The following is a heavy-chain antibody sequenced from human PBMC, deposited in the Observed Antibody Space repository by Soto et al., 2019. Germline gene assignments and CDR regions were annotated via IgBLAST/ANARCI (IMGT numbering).Heavy chain of an antibody. CDR2: IYYSGST. V-gene: IGHV4-30-4*01. CDR1: GGSISSGDYY. J-gene: IGHJ4*02. Sequence: SETLSLTCTVSGGSISSGDYYWSWIRQPPGKGLEWIGYIYYSGSTYYNPSLKSRVTISVDTSKNQFSLKLSSVTAADTAVYYCAREESGYYTFDYWGQGTLVTVSS. D-gene: IGHD3-3*01. CDR3: AREESGYYTFDY.